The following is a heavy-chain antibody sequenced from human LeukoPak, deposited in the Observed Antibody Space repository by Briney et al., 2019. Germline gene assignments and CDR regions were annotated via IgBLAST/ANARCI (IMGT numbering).Heavy chain of an antibody. CDR2: IYYSGST. CDR3: ARVLLSNYDFWSGYSNWFDP. V-gene: IGHV4-59*01. CDR1: GGSISSYY. D-gene: IGHD3-3*01. Sequence: PSETLSLTCTVSGGSISSYYRSWIRQPPGKGLEWIGYIYYSGSTNYNPSLKSRVTISVDTSKNQFSLKLSSVTAADTAVYYCARVLLSNYDFWSGYSNWFDPWGQGTLVTVSS. J-gene: IGHJ5*02.